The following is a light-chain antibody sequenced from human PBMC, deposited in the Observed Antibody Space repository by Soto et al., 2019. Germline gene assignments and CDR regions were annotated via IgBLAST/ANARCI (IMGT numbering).Light chain of an antibody. Sequence: EIVLTQSPGTLSLSPGERATLSCRASQSVSSSYLAWYQQKPGQAPRLLIYGASSRATGIPDRFSGGGSGTDFTLAISRLEPEDFAVYYCQQYGTSPFTFGPGTTVDIK. CDR2: GAS. J-gene: IGKJ3*01. CDR1: QSVSSSY. V-gene: IGKV3-20*01. CDR3: QQYGTSPFT.